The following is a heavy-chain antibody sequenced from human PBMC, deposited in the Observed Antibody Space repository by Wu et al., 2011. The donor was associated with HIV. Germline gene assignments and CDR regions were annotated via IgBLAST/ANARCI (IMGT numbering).Heavy chain of an antibody. D-gene: IGHD2-2*01. CDR3: ARLFTVVVPAAIDY. V-gene: IGHV5-51*01. CDR1: GYSFTSYG. J-gene: IGHJ4*02. Sequence: SGYSFTSYGIGWVRQMPGKGLEWMGIIYPGDSATKYSPSFQGQVTISADKSISTAYLQWSSLKASDTAMYYCARLFTVVVPAAIDYWGQGTLVTVSS. CDR2: IYPGDSAT.